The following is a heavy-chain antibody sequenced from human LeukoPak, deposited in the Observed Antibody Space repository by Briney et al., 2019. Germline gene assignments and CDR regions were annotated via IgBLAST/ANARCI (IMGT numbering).Heavy chain of an antibody. J-gene: IGHJ3*02. CDR1: GGSISSSNW. V-gene: IGHV4-4*02. D-gene: IGHD3-22*01. CDR2: IYHSGST. Sequence: PSETLSLTCAVSGGSISSSNWWSWVRQPPGKGLEWIGEIYHSGSTNYNPSLKSRVTISVDTSKNQFSLKLSSVTAADTAVYYCARVLSYDSSGLDAFDIWGQGTMVTVSS. CDR3: ARVLSYDSSGLDAFDI.